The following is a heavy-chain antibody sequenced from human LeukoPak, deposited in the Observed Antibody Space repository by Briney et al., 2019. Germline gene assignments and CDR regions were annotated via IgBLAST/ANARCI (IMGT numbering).Heavy chain of an antibody. D-gene: IGHD1-7*01. J-gene: IGHJ4*02. CDR3: ARRGRYNWNYLSLDY. V-gene: IGHV1-46*01. Sequence: ASVKVSCKTSGYTFTSYYMHWVRQAPGQGLEWMGIINPSGGSTSYAQKFQGRVTMTRDTSTSTVYMELSSLRSEDTAVYYCARRGRYNWNYLSLDYWGQGTLVTVSS. CDR2: INPSGGST. CDR1: GYTFTSYY.